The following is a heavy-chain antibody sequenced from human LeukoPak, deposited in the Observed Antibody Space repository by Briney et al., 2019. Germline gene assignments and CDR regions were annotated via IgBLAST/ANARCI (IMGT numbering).Heavy chain of an antibody. Sequence: ASVKVSCKASGYTFTSYGISWVRQAPGQGLEWMGWISAYNGNTNYAQKLQGRVTMTTDTSTSTAYMELRSLRSDDTAVYYCARGRPNYYDSSGPFFDYWGQGTLVTVSP. V-gene: IGHV1-18*01. CDR2: ISAYNGNT. D-gene: IGHD3-22*01. J-gene: IGHJ4*02. CDR1: GYTFTSYG. CDR3: ARGRPNYYDSSGPFFDY.